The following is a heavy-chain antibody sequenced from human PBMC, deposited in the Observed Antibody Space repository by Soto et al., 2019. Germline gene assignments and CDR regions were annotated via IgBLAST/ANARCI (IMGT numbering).Heavy chain of an antibody. CDR1: GFTFSSYS. CDR3: ARDSAVTRRSYYYGMDV. D-gene: IGHD2-21*02. J-gene: IGHJ6*02. CDR2: ISSSSSTI. Sequence: GGSLRLSCAASGFTFSSYSMNWVRQAPGKGLGWVSYISSSSSTIYYADSVKGRFTISRDNAKNALYLQMNSLRDEDTAVYYCARDSAVTRRSYYYGMDVWGQGTTVTVSS. V-gene: IGHV3-48*02.